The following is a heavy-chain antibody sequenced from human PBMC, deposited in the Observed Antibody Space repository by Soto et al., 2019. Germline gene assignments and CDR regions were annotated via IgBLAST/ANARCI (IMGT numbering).Heavy chain of an antibody. D-gene: IGHD5-12*01. CDR3: ANGNPYSGYDFGGGYYFDS. V-gene: IGHV1-69*01. Sequence: QVELVQSGAEVMQPGSSVKVSCKVSGGIFSTYATSWVRQAPGQGFEWMGGVLPMFAKTNYARQFQGRVTITADESTIPAYMELNSLRYEDTAVHFCANGNPYSGYDFGGGYYFDSWAQGTLVTVS. J-gene: IGHJ4*02. CDR1: GGIFSTYA. CDR2: VLPMFAKT.